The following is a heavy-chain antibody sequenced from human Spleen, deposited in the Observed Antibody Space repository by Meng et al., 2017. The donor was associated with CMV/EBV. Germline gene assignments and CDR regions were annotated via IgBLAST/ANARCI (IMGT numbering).Heavy chain of an antibody. V-gene: IGHV4-34*01. J-gene: IGHJ4*02. CDR3: ARWSQVCSSTSCYLDY. CDR2: INHSGST. CDR1: GGSFSGYY. Sequence: YGGSFSGYYWSWIRQPPGKGLEWIGEINHSGSTNYNPSLKSRVTISVDTSKKQFSLKVSSVTAADTAVYYCARWSQVCSSTSCYLDYWGQGTLVTVSS. D-gene: IGHD2-2*01.